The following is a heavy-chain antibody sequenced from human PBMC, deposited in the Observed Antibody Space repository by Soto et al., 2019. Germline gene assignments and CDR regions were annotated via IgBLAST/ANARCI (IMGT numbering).Heavy chain of an antibody. V-gene: IGHV3-7*01. Sequence: PGGSLRLSCAASGFTFSSYWMSWVRQAPGKGLEWVANIKQDGSEKYYVDSVKGRFTISRDNAKNSLYLQMNSLRAEDTAVYYCARVTSSSWYYYYGMDVWGQGTLVTVSS. D-gene: IGHD6-13*01. CDR3: ARVTSSSWYYYYGMDV. CDR1: GFTFSSYW. CDR2: IKQDGSEK. J-gene: IGHJ6*02.